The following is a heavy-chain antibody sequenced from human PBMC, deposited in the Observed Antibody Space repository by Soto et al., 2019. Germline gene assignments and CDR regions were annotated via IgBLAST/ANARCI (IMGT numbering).Heavy chain of an antibody. D-gene: IGHD1-26*01. CDR3: ARVGATKLVFPNYYGMNG. CDR1: GGSLTNYG. J-gene: IGHJ6*02. CDR2: NIPGFGTA. Sequence: QVQLVQSGAEVKKPGSSVKVSCKASGGSLTNYGVSWVRQAPGQGLEWMGGNIPGFGTANYAQKCQGRVAIAADDSKSTVFRDVRSVSSENPAVYYCARVGATKLVFPNYYGMNGWGRGTTVTVSS. V-gene: IGHV1-69*12.